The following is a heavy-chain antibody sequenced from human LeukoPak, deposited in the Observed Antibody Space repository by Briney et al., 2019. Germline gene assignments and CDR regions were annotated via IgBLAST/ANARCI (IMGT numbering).Heavy chain of an antibody. Sequence: KPSETLSLTCTVSGGSISRSRYYWGWIRQPPGKGLEWIGNIFYSGSTYYSPSLRSRVTISVDTSKNQFSLKLSSVTAADTAVYYCARGHRGGLSYYYYYMDVWGQGTLVTV. D-gene: IGHD3-10*01. CDR3: ARGHRGGLSYYYYYMDV. CDR2: IFYSGST. CDR1: GGSISRSRYY. J-gene: IGHJ6*03. V-gene: IGHV4-39*07.